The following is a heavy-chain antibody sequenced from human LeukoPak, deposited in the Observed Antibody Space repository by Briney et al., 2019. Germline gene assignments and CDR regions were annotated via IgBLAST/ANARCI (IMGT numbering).Heavy chain of an antibody. CDR3: ARFAWCRGGSCYWRWAYYYYMDV. D-gene: IGHD2-15*01. V-gene: IGHV1-18*01. CDR2: ISAYNGNT. J-gene: IGHJ6*03. Sequence: GASVKVSCKASGYTFTSYGISWVRQAPGQGLEWMGWISAYNGNTNYAQKLQGRVTMTTDTSTSTAYMELRSLRSDDTAVYYCARFAWCRGGSCYWRWAYYYYMDVWGKGTTVTVSS. CDR1: GYTFTSYG.